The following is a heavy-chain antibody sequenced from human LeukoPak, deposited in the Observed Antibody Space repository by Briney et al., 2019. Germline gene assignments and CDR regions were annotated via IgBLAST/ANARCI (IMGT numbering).Heavy chain of an antibody. CDR1: GFTFSTYN. CDR2: ISGTSRSTYI. J-gene: IGHJ4*02. D-gene: IGHD4-17*01. Sequence: GGSLRLSCAASGFTFSTYNMHWVRQAPGKGLEWVSSISGTSRSTYIYYADSVKGRFTISRDNAENSLYLQMNSLRAEDTAVYYCARPSINDYGDFGYWGQGTLVTVSS. CDR3: ARPSINDYGDFGY. V-gene: IGHV3-21*01.